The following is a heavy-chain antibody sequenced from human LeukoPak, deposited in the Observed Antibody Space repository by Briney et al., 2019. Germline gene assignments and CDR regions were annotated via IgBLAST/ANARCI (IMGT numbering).Heavy chain of an antibody. J-gene: IGHJ4*02. CDR3: ASADSGYGDYGWVFDY. CDR2: IYYSGST. CDR1: GGSISSSSYY. D-gene: IGHD4-17*01. Sequence: PSETLSLTCTVSGGSISSSSYYWGWIRQPPGKGLEWIGSIYYSGSTYYNPSLKSRVTISVDTSKNQFSLKLSSVTAADTAVYYCASADSGYGDYGWVFDYWGQGTLVTVSS. V-gene: IGHV4-39*01.